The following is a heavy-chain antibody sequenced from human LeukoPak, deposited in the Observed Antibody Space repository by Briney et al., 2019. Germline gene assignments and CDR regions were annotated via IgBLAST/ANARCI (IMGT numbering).Heavy chain of an antibody. D-gene: IGHD1-26*01. Sequence: KTSETLSLTCTVSGGSISDYYWSWIRQAPGKGLEWIGYIYYSGSTYYNPSLKSRVTISVDTSKNQFSLKLSSVTAADTAVYYCARVASSGRLYYFDYWGQGTLVTVSS. CDR1: GGSISDYY. V-gene: IGHV4-59*12. CDR3: ARVASSGRLYYFDY. CDR2: IYYSGST. J-gene: IGHJ4*02.